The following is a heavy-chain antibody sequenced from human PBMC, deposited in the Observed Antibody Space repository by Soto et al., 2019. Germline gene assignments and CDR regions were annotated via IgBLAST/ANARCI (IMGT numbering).Heavy chain of an antibody. CDR2: ISGSGAYT. D-gene: IGHD5-18*01. Sequence: GGSLRLSCTASGFALVDYMSWIRQAPGKGLESVSYISGSGAYTTYADSVRGRFTISRDNAKNSLYLQMNNLRAEDTAVYNCARDYSNKGFDYWGQGTLVTVSS. V-gene: IGHV3-11*05. J-gene: IGHJ4*02. CDR1: GFALVDY. CDR3: ARDYSNKGFDY.